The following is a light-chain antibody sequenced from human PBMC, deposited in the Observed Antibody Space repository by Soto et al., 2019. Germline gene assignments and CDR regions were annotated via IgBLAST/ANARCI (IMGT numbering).Light chain of an antibody. CDR2: DAS. CDR1: HDISNY. Sequence: DIRMTQSPSSLSASIGDTVTITCQATHDISNYLEWYQQKPGKAPKLLIYDASNLETGVPSRFSGTGFGTDFTLTISSLQPEDFVTYYCHQYENLPTFGPGTKVNLK. V-gene: IGKV1-33*01. J-gene: IGKJ3*01. CDR3: HQYENLPT.